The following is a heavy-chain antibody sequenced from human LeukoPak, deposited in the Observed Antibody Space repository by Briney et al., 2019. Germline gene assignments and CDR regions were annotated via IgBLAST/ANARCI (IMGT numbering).Heavy chain of an antibody. Sequence: GGSLRLSCAASGFTFSTYWMHWVRQAPGKGLEWVAKMKEDGSDIHYVDSVRGRFTICRDNAKNSLCLQMSSLRVEDTAVYYCARGGARYLDSWGQGILVTVSS. CDR3: ARGGARYLDS. D-gene: IGHD3-9*01. CDR1: GFTFSTYW. J-gene: IGHJ4*02. CDR2: MKEDGSDI. V-gene: IGHV3-7*01.